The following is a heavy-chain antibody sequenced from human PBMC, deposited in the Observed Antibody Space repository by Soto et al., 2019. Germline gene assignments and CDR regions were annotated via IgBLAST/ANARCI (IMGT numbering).Heavy chain of an antibody. D-gene: IGHD4-17*01. Sequence: ASVKVSCKASGYTFTSYAMHWVRQAPGQRLEWMRWINAGNGNTKYSQKFQGRVTITRDTSASTAYMELSSLRSEDTAVYYCARVIPGDGDYDYYYYMDVWGKGTTVTVSS. CDR1: GYTFTSYA. J-gene: IGHJ6*03. CDR2: INAGNGNT. V-gene: IGHV1-3*01. CDR3: ARVIPGDGDYDYYYYMDV.